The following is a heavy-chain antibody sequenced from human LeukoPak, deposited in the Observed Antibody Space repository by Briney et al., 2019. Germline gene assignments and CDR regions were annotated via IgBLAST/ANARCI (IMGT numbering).Heavy chain of an antibody. CDR1: GGSISSSSYY. D-gene: IGHD3-22*01. J-gene: IGHJ4*02. CDR3: ARERYYYDSTSEGNY. CDR2: IYNSGNT. Sequence: SETLSLACIVSGGSISSSSYYWGWIRQPPGKGLEWIGSIYNSGNTYYNPSLKSRVTISVDTSKNQFSLKLSSVTAADTAVYYCARERYYYDSTSEGNYWGQGTLVTVSS. V-gene: IGHV4-39*01.